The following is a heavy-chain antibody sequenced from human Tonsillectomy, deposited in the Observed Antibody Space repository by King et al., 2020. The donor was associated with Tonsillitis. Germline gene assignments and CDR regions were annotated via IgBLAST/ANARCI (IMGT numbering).Heavy chain of an antibody. CDR3: ARQVATITGYYYYGMDG. V-gene: IGHV3-30-3*01. Sequence: VQLVESGGGVVQPGRSLRLSCAASGFTFSSYAMHWVRQAPGKGLEWVAVISYDGSNKYYADSVKGRFTISRDNSKNTLYLQMNSLRAEDTAVYYCARQVATITGYYYYGMDGWGQGTTVTVSS. CDR1: GFTFSSYA. J-gene: IGHJ6*02. D-gene: IGHD5-12*01. CDR2: ISYDGSNK.